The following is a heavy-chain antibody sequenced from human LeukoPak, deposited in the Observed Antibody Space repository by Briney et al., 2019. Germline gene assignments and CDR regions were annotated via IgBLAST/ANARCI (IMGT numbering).Heavy chain of an antibody. CDR3: ARDSADIVVVVAATTGPGIDY. V-gene: IGHV1-46*01. Sequence: ASVKVSCKASGYTFTSYYMHWVRQAPGQGLEWMGIINPSGGSTSYAQKFQGRVTMTRDTSTSTVYMELSSLRSEDTAVYYCARDSADIVVVVAATTGPGIDYWGQGTLVTVSS. CDR2: INPSGGST. CDR1: GYTFTSYY. D-gene: IGHD2-15*01. J-gene: IGHJ4*02.